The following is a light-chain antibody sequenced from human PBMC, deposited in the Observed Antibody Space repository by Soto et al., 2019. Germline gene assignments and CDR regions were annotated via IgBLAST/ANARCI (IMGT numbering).Light chain of an antibody. J-gene: IGKJ2*01. CDR3: QRYGSSYT. CDR1: QSVSSGY. Sequence: EIVLTQSPGTLSLSPGERATLSCRASQSVSSGYLAWYQQKPGQSPRLLIYGASSRATGIPDRFSGSGSGTDFTLTNSRLEPEDFAVYYCQRYGSSYTFGQGTKLEIK. V-gene: IGKV3-20*01. CDR2: GAS.